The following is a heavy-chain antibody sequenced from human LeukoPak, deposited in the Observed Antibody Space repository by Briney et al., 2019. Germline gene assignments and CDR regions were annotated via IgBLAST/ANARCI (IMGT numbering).Heavy chain of an antibody. CDR3: ARDISTVTTDFDY. CDR1: GFTFRSYW. V-gene: IGHV3-7*01. D-gene: IGHD4-17*01. J-gene: IGHJ4*02. Sequence: GGSLRLSCAAPGFTFRSYWMTWVRQAPGKGLEWVANIKQDGSEKSYVDSVKGRFTISRDNAKNSVYLQMNSLRAEDTAVYYCARDISTVTTDFDYWGQGTLVTVSS. CDR2: IKQDGSEK.